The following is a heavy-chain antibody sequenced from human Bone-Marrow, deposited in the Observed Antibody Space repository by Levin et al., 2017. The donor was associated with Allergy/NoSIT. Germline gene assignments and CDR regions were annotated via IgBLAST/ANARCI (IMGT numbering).Heavy chain of an antibody. CDR1: GFTFSSYW. D-gene: IGHD5-12*01. V-gene: IGHV3-7*01. J-gene: IGHJ6*02. CDR2: IKQDGSEK. CDR3: ARESWGGYDYFNYYYYGMDV. Sequence: GESLKISCAASGFTFSSYWMSWVRQAPGKGLEWVANIKQDGSEKYYVDSVKGRFTISRDNAKNSLYLQMNSLRAEDTAVYYCARESWGGYDYFNYYYYGMDVWGQGTTVTVSS.